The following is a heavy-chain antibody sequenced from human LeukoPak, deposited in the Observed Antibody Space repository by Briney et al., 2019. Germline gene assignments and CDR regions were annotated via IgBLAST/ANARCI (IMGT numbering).Heavy chain of an antibody. CDR3: ARDQGSSLGMDV. CDR1: GGSVTSYY. Sequence: SETLSLTCTVSGGSVTSYYWSWIRQPPGKGLEWIGYIHYSGDTKYNPSLMSRVTISVDTSKNQLSLKLTSVTAADTAVYYCARDQGSSLGMDVWGQGTTVTVYS. J-gene: IGHJ6*02. D-gene: IGHD6-13*01. CDR2: IHYSGDT. V-gene: IGHV4-59*02.